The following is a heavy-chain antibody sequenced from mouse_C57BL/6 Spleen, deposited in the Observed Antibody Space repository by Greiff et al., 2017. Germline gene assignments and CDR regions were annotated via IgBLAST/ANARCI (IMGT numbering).Heavy chain of an antibody. J-gene: IGHJ1*03. CDR1: GFTFSDYY. D-gene: IGHD1-1*01. Sequence: EVKLMESGGGLVQPGGSLNLSCAASGFTFSDYYMYWVRQTPQKRLAWVAYLSNGGGSNSYPDTVQGRFTIYRDNAKNTLYLQMGRLKSDDTAMYYCASNYYGSSYDWYYDVWGTGTTVSGYS. CDR3: ASNYYGSSYDWYYDV. V-gene: IGHV5-12*01. CDR2: LSNGGGSN.